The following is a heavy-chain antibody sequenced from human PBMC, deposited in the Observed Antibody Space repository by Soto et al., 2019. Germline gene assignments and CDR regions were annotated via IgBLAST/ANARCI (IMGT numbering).Heavy chain of an antibody. J-gene: IGHJ3*02. V-gene: IGHV1-24*01. CDR2: FDPEDGET. CDR1: GYTLTELS. D-gene: IGHD2-2*01. Sequence: ASVKVSCKVSGYTLTELSMHWVRQAPGKGLEWMGGFDPEDGETIYAQKFQGRVTMTEDTSTDTAYMELSSLRSEDTAVYYCATIPIVVVLAAMIKQRHDPFDIWGQGTLVTVSS. CDR3: ATIPIVVVLAAMIKQRHDPFDI.